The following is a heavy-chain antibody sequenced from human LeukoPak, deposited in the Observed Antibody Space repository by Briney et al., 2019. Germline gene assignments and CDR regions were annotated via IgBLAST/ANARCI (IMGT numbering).Heavy chain of an antibody. CDR3: ARLPHAFDI. Sequence: GESLKISCEGSGDSFTRYWIGWVRQMPGKGLELMGVIYPGDSDTRYSPSFQGQVTISADKSISTAYLQWSSLKASDTAMYYCARLPHAFDIWGQGTMVTVSS. V-gene: IGHV5-51*01. CDR2: IYPGDSDT. J-gene: IGHJ3*02. CDR1: GDSFTRYW.